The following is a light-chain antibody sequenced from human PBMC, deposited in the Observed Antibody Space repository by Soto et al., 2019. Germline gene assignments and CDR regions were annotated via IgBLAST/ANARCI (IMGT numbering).Light chain of an antibody. J-gene: IGLJ1*01. Sequence: QSVLTQPPSVSGAPGQRVTISCTGSSSNIGAGYDVHWYQQLPGTAPKLLIYGNSNRPSGVPDRFSGPKSGTSASLAITGLQAEDEADYYCQSYDSSLSGWGVFGTGTKVTVL. CDR3: QSYDSSLSGWGV. CDR2: GNS. CDR1: SSNIGAGYD. V-gene: IGLV1-40*01.